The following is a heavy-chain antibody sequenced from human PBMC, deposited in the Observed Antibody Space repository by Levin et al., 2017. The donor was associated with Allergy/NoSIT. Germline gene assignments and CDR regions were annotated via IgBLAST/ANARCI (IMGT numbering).Heavy chain of an antibody. Sequence: ETLSLTCAASGFTVSTNYMNWVRQAPGKGLEWVSVIYSAGNTYYADSVKGRFTTSRDNSRNTLYLQMNSLTAEDTAIYYCARDRFLDGSASGGWFDSWGQGTLVTVSS. CDR2: IYSAGNT. V-gene: IGHV3-53*01. CDR1: GFTVSTNY. J-gene: IGHJ5*01. D-gene: IGHD3-10*01. CDR3: ARDRFLDGSASGGWFDS.